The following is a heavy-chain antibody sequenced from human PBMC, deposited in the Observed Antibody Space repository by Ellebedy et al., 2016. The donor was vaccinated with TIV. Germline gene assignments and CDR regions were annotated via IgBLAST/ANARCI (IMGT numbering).Heavy chain of an antibody. Sequence: GGSLRLXCVASGFTFRSHGIYWVRQAPGKGLEWVAVISPEGSNKYYADSVKGRFTISRDNSKNTLYLQMNSLRTDDMAVYYCARGGSSGSSDYWGQGTLVTVSS. J-gene: IGHJ4*02. CDR2: ISPEGSNK. D-gene: IGHD3-10*01. CDR1: GFTFRSHG. V-gene: IGHV3-30*03. CDR3: ARGGSSGSSDY.